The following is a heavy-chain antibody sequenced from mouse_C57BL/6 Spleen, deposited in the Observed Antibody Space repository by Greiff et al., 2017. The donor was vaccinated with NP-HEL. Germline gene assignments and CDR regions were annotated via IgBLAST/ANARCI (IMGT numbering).Heavy chain of an antibody. J-gene: IGHJ2*01. D-gene: IGHD4-1*01. CDR2: ISSGGSYT. Sequence: EVKLQESGGDLVKPGGSLKLSCAASGFTFSSYGMSWVRQTPDKRLEWVATISSGGSYTYYPDSVKGRFTISRDNAKNTLYLQMSSLKSEDTAMYYCARHELGQGYFDYWGQGTTLTVSS. CDR1: GFTFSSYG. V-gene: IGHV5-6*01. CDR3: ARHELGQGYFDY.